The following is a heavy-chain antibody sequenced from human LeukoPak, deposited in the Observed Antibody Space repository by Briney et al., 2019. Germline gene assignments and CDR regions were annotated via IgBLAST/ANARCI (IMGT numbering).Heavy chain of an antibody. D-gene: IGHD3-22*01. J-gene: IGHJ3*02. V-gene: IGHV4-4*07. CDR1: GGSISSYY. CDR2: IYTSGST. CDR3: AINSGYASRDYYDSSGYSSGAFDI. Sequence: SETLSLTCTVSGGSISSYYWSWIRQPAGKGLEWIGRIYTSGSTNYNPSLKSRVTMSVDTSKNQFSLKLSSVTAADTAVYYCAINSGYASRDYYDSSGYSSGAFDIWGQGTMVTVSS.